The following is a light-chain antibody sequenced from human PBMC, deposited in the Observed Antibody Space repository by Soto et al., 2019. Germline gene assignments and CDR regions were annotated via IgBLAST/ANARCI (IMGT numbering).Light chain of an antibody. Sequence: QSVLTQSSSASASLGSSVKLTCTLSSGHSSYIIAWHQQQPGKAPRYLMKLEGSGSYNKRSGVPDRFSGSSSGADRYLTISNLQFEDEADYYCETWDFNTRVFGGGTKLTVL. CDR1: SGHSSYI. CDR3: ETWDFNTRV. J-gene: IGLJ3*02. CDR2: LEGSGSY. V-gene: IGLV4-60*02.